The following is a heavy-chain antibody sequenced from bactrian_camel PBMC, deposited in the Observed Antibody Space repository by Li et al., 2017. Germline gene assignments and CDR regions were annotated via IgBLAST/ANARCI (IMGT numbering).Heavy chain of an antibody. CDR1: GGTYSSYRSYC. J-gene: IGHJ6*01. CDR2: LNNVGTR. D-gene: IGHD2*01. V-gene: IGHV3S57*01. Sequence: HVQLVESGGGSVKAGESLKLSCVAFGGTYSSYRSYCMAWFRQAPGKEREGIATLNNVGTRRYRDSVQGRFTISEDNAKSTVDLQMNNLKPDDTATYYCAARGPYCYTKLSVRDFTYWGQGTQVTVS. CDR3: AARGPYCYTKLSVRDFTY.